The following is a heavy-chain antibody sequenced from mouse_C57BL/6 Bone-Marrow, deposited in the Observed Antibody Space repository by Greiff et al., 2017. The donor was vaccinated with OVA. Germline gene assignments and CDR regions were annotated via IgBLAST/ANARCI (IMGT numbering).Heavy chain of an antibody. CDR3: ARDYYGSSQEFAY. CDR1: GYTFTDYY. CDR2: INPNNGGT. J-gene: IGHJ3*01. V-gene: IGHV1-26*01. Sequence: EVQLQQSGPELVKPGASVKISCKAAGYTFTDYYMNWVQQSHGQSLEWIGDINPNNGGTSYNQKFKGKATLTVDKSSSTAYMALRSLTSDDSVVYYCARDYYGSSQEFAYWGQGTLVTVAA. D-gene: IGHD1-1*01.